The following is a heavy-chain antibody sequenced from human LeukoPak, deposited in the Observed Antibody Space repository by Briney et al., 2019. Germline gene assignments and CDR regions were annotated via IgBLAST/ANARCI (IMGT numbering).Heavy chain of an antibody. CDR1: GFTFSNAW. CDR3: ATCNGDCYFNF. D-gene: IGHD2-21*02. Sequence: GGSLRLSCAASGFTFSNAWMNWVRQAPGKGLEWVARVKSKAVGETTSYAAPVKGRFSILRDDSRDMVYLQMNSLGAEDTAVYYCATCNGDCYFNFWGQGTLVIVSS. J-gene: IGHJ4*02. CDR2: VKSKAVGETT. V-gene: IGHV3-15*01.